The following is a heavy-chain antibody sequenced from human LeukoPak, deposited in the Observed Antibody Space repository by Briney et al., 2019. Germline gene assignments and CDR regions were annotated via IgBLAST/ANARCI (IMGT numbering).Heavy chain of an antibody. D-gene: IGHD3-22*01. V-gene: IGHV4-31*03. CDR1: GGSISSGGYY. J-gene: IGHJ6*02. CDR2: IYYSGST. CDR3: AREDDSYYYYGMDV. Sequence: PSQILSLTCTVSGGSISSGGYYWSWIRQHPGKGLEWIGYIYYSGSTYYNPSLKSRVTISVDTSKNQFSLKLSSVTAADTAVYYCAREDDSYYYYGMDVWGQGTTVTVSS.